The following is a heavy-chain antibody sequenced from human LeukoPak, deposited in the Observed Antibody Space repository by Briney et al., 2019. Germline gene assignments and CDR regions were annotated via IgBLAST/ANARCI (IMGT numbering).Heavy chain of an antibody. CDR1: GFTFSSYS. CDR3: ARDPSPYCSSTSCHTIHFDY. Sequence: GGSLRLSCAASGFTFSSYSMNWVRQAPGKGLEWVSYISSSSSTIYYADSVKGRFTSSRDNAKNSLYLQMNSLRAEDTAVYYCARDPSPYCSSTSCHTIHFDYWGQGTLVTVSS. V-gene: IGHV3-48*04. CDR2: ISSSSSTI. J-gene: IGHJ4*02. D-gene: IGHD2-2*02.